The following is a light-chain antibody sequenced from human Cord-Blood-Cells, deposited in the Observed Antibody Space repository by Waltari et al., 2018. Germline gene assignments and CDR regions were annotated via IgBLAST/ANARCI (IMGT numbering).Light chain of an antibody. V-gene: IGLV3-16*01. CDR1: ALPKKY. CDR3: LSADSSGTYYV. CDR2: KDS. J-gene: IGLJ1*01. Sequence: SYELTQPPSVSVSLGQMARITCSGEALPKKYAYWYQQKPGQFPVLVIYKDSERPSGIPEGFSGSSSGTIVTFTISGVQAEDEADYYCLSADSSGTYYVFGTGTKVTVL.